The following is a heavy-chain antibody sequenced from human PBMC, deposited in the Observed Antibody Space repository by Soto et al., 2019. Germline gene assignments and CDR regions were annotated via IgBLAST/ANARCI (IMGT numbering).Heavy chain of an antibody. J-gene: IGHJ6*02. CDR3: TREWCSGGXCYSGRQYYYYYYGMDV. CDR1: GFTFGDYA. V-gene: IGHV3-49*03. CDR2: IRSKAYGGTT. D-gene: IGHD2-15*01. Sequence: GGSLRLSCTASGFTFGDYAMSWFRQAPGKGLEWVGFIRSKAYGGTTEYAASVKGRFTISRDDSKSIAYLQMNSLKTEDTAVYYCTREWCSGGXCYSGRQYYYYYYGMDVWGQGTTVTVSS.